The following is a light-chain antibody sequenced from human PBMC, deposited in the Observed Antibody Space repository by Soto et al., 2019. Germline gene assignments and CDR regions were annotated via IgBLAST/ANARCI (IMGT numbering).Light chain of an antibody. CDR3: QHYANWPLT. V-gene: IGKV3-15*01. J-gene: IGKJ4*01. CDR2: GAS. Sequence: EIVLTQSPGTLSLSPGERATLSCRASQSVSSSQLAWYQQKPGQAPRLLIYGASNRATGVPARFSGSASGTEFTLTITSLQSEDFAVYYCQHYANWPLTFGGGTKIESK. CDR1: QSVSSS.